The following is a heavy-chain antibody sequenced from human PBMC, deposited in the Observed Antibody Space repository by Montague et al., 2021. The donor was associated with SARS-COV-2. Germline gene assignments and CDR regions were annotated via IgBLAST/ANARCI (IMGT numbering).Heavy chain of an antibody. V-gene: IGHV6-1*01. D-gene: IGHD2-2*01. CDR2: TYYRSKWYN. CDR1: GDSVSSNIAT. J-gene: IGHJ4*02. CDR3: ARIPVGSKYYFDF. Sequence: RAISGDSVSSNIATWNWIRQSPSRGLEWLGRTYYRSKWYNDYAESVKSRITIDPDTFKHQFSLHLNSVTPEDTAVYYCARIPVGSKYYFDFWGQGTLVTVSS.